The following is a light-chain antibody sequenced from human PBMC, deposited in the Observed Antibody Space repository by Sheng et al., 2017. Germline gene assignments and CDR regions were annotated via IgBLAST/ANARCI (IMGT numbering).Light chain of an antibody. Sequence: EIVLTQSPGTLSLSPGEGATLSCRASQSVSISYLAWYQQKPGQAPRLLIYGASSRATGIPDRFSGSGSGTDFTLTISSLQAEDVAVYYCQQHYSFVTFGQGTRLE. CDR3: QQHYSFVT. J-gene: IGKJ5*01. CDR1: QSVSISY. CDR2: GAS. V-gene: IGKV3-20*01.